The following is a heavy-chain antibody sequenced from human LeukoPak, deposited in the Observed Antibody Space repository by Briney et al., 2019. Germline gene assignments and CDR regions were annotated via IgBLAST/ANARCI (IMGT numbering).Heavy chain of an antibody. Sequence: VASVKVSCEASGYTFTGYYMHWVRQAPGQGLEWMGWINPNSGGTNYAQKFQGWVTMTRDTSISTAYMELSRLRSDDTAVYYCARGIRTTVDPDEDDAFDIWGQGTMVTVSS. CDR1: GYTFTGYY. D-gene: IGHD4-17*01. V-gene: IGHV1-2*04. CDR2: INPNSGGT. CDR3: ARGIRTTVDPDEDDAFDI. J-gene: IGHJ3*02.